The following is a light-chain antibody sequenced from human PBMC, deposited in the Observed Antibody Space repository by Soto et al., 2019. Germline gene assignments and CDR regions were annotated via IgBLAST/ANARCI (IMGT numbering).Light chain of an antibody. J-gene: IGKJ4*01. CDR1: QSINNW. CDR3: QQYDNYPLT. V-gene: IGKV1-5*01. Sequence: DIQMNQSPSTLSASVRDRVAITCRASQSINNWLAWYQQKPGKAPKFLIYDASNLESGVPSRFSGSASGTEFTLTISSLQPDDFATYYCQQYDNYPLTFGGGTKVDIK. CDR2: DAS.